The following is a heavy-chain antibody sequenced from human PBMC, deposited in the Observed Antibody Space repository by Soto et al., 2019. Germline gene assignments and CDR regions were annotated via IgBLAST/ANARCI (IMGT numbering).Heavy chain of an antibody. Sequence: GTLRLSCAASVFTFSSYDMSWVRQAPGKGLEWVSAISGSGGSTYYADSVKGRFTISRDNSKNTLYLQMNSLRAEDTAVYYCAKVGSFMITSWIDYWGQGTLVTVSS. CDR1: VFTFSSYD. V-gene: IGHV3-23*01. CDR2: ISGSGGST. CDR3: AKVGSFMITSWIDY. J-gene: IGHJ4*02. D-gene: IGHD3-16*01.